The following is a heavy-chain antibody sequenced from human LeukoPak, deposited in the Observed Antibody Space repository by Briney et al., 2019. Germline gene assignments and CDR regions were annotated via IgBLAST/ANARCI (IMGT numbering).Heavy chain of an antibody. CDR3: ARGLSRYYYGSGSRFDP. CDR1: GGSFSGYY. V-gene: IGHV4-34*01. CDR2: INHSGST. Sequence: SETLSLTCAVYGGSFSGYYWSWIRQPPGKGLEWIGEINHSGSTNYNPSLKSRVTISVDTSKNQFSLKLSSVTAADTAVYYCARGLSRYYYGSGSRFDPWGQGTLVTVSS. D-gene: IGHD3-10*01. J-gene: IGHJ5*02.